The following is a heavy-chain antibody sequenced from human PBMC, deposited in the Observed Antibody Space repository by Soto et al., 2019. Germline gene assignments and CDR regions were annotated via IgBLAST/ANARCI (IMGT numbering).Heavy chain of an antibody. CDR2: VYYSGST. J-gene: IGHJ4*02. CDR1: GGSISGYY. D-gene: IGHD5-12*01. V-gene: IGHV4-59*01. CDR3: AKYRRTDAEGYRLDF. Sequence: SETLSLTCTLSGGSISGYYWSWIRQPPGKGLEWIGYVYYSGSTKYNPSLESRVTISVDMSNNQFSLMLTSVTAADTAVYYCAKYRRTDAEGYRLDFWGQGTLVTVSS.